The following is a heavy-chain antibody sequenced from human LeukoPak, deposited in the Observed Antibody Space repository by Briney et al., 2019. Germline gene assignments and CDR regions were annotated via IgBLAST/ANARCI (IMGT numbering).Heavy chain of an antibody. CDR2: IYSGGST. D-gene: IGHD2-21*02. Sequence: GGSLRLSCAASGFTFNSYGMSWVRQAPGKGLEWVSVIYSGGSTYYADSVKGRFTISRDNSKNTLYLQMNSLRAEDTAVYYCARKVSDLGTYWGQGTLVTVSS. CDR3: ARKVSDLGTY. J-gene: IGHJ4*02. CDR1: GFTFNSYG. V-gene: IGHV3-53*01.